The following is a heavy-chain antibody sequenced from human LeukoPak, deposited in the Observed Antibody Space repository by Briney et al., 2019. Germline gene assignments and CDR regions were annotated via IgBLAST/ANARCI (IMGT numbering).Heavy chain of an antibody. CDR3: ARGAAARAPFDY. CDR2: IYYSGST. J-gene: IGHJ4*02. V-gene: IGHV4-31*03. CDR1: GGSISSGGYY. D-gene: IGHD2-2*01. Sequence: SETLSLTCTVSGGSISSGGYYWIWIRQHLGKGLEWIGYIYYSGSTYYNPSLKSRVTISVDTSKNQFSLKLSSVTAADTAVYYCARGAAARAPFDYWGQGTLVTVSS.